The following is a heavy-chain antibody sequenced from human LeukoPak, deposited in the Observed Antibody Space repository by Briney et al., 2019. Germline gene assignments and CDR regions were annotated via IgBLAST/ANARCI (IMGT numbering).Heavy chain of an antibody. D-gene: IGHD3-10*01. V-gene: IGHV4-59*11. CDR2: IYYSGST. Sequence: PSGTLSLTCTVSGGSISPLYWGWIRQAPGKGLEFIGYIYYSGSTNFNPSLKSRVTLSVDTSKSQISLKLTSVTAADTAVYYCARGGVAAKYYFDFWGQGTLVTVSS. CDR3: ARGGVAAKYYFDF. CDR1: GGSISPLY. J-gene: IGHJ4*02.